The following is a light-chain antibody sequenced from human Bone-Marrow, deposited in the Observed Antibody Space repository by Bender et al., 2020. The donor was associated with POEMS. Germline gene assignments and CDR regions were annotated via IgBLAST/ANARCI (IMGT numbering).Light chain of an antibody. Sequence: QSALTQPPSASGSPGQSVTISCTGTSSDVVGYNLVSWYQQYPGQAPKLMIYEVRKRPSGVSDRFSGSKSVNTAFLTISGLQAEDEADYYCTSYTKSKTYVFGTGTKVTVL. CDR1: SSDVVGYNL. CDR3: TSYTKSKTYV. J-gene: IGLJ1*01. V-gene: IGLV2-8*01. CDR2: EVR.